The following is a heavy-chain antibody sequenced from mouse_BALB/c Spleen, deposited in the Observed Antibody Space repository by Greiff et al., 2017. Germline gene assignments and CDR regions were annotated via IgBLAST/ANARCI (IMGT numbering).Heavy chain of an antibody. D-gene: IGHD6-5*01. CDR1: GYSFTSYY. CDR3: ARPYLDY. Sequence: VQLQQSGPELMKPGASVKISCKASGYSFTSYYMHWVKQSHGKSLEWIGYIDPFNGGTSYNQKFKGKATMTVDKSSSTAYMELARLTSEDSAIYYCARPYLDYWGQGTTLTVSS. CDR2: IDPFNGGT. V-gene: IGHV1-31*01. J-gene: IGHJ2*01.